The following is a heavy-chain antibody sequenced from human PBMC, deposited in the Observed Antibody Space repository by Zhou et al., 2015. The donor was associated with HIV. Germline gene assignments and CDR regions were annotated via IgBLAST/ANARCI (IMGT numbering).Heavy chain of an antibody. CDR3: ARSQGCRVVPAATGRDCKLVVDYYGMDV. J-gene: IGHJ6*02. V-gene: IGHV1-69*09. CDR2: IIPILGIA. Sequence: QVLLVQSGAEVKKPGSSVKVSCKASGGTFSSYTISWVRQAPGQGLEWMGRIIPILGIANYAQKFQGRVTITADKSTSTAYMELSSLRSEDTAVYYCARSQGCRVVPAATGRDCKLVVDYYGMDVWGQGTTVTVSS. D-gene: IGHD2-2*01. CDR1: GGTFSSYT.